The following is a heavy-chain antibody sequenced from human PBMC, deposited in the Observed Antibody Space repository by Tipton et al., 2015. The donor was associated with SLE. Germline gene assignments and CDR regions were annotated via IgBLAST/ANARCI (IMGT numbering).Heavy chain of an antibody. D-gene: IGHD7-27*01. V-gene: IGHV4-39*02. Sequence: GLVKPSETLSLTCTVSGGSISSSSYYWGWIRQPPGKGLEWIGSIYGSGSTIYNPSLKSRVTISVDTSKNHFSLKLTSVIAADTAVYYCARDIEAPGDFLYFDYWGQGILVTVSS. CDR3: ARDIEAPGDFLYFDY. J-gene: IGHJ4*02. CDR2: IYGSGST. CDR1: GGSISSSSYY.